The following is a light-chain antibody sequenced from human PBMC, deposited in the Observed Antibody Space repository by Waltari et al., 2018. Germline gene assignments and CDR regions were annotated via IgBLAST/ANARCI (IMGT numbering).Light chain of an antibody. CDR2: DTS. J-gene: IGKJ4*01. V-gene: IGKV3-11*01. Sequence: EIVLTQSPVTLSLSAGESATLSCRASESVFNYLAWYQQKPGQAPRLLIYDTSKRATGIPARFSGSGYGTDFTLTITNREAEDFALYYCQQGSILPLTFGGGTKVEIK. CDR3: QQGSILPLT. CDR1: ESVFNY.